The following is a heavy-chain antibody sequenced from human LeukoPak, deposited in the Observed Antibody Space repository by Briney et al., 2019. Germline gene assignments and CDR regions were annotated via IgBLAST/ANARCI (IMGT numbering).Heavy chain of an antibody. CDR1: GFTFSSYA. D-gene: IGHD5-18*01. Sequence: GGSLRLSCAASGFTFSSYAMSWVRQAPGKGLEWVSAISGSGGSTYYADSVKGRCTISRDNSKNTLYQQMNSLRAEDTAVYYCAKDRKGGYSYGLLFDYWGQGTLVTVSS. V-gene: IGHV3-23*01. CDR3: AKDRKGGYSYGLLFDY. CDR2: ISGSGGST. J-gene: IGHJ4*02.